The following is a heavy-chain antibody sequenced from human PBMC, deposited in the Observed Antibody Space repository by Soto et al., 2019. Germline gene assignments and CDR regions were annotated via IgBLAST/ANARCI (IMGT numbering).Heavy chain of an antibody. D-gene: IGHD3-3*01. V-gene: IGHV3-33*01. Sequence: GGSLRLSCAASGFTFSSYGMHWVRQAPGKGLEWVAVIWYDGSNKYYADSVKGRFTISRDNSKNTLYLQMNSLRAEDTAVYYCARAGYDFWSGYYKFVSYYYYGMDVWGQGTTVTVSS. CDR1: GFTFSSYG. J-gene: IGHJ6*02. CDR3: ARAGYDFWSGYYKFVSYYYYGMDV. CDR2: IWYDGSNK.